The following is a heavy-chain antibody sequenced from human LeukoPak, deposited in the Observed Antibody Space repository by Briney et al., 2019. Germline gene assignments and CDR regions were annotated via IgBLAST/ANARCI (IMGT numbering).Heavy chain of an antibody. CDR3: ARCVTMIEYDAFDI. CDR1: GFTFSSYG. J-gene: IGHJ3*02. CDR2: ISSSSSTI. V-gene: IGHV3-48*02. Sequence: GGSLRLSCAASGFTFSSYGMHWVRQAPGKGLEWVSYISSSSSTIYYADSVKGRFTISRDNAKNSLYLQMNSLRDEDTAVYYCARCVTMIEYDAFDIWGQGTMVTVSS. D-gene: IGHD3-22*01.